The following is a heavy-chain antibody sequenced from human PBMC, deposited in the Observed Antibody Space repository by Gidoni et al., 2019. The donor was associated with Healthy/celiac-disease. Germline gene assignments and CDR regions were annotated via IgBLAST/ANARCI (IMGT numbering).Heavy chain of an antibody. D-gene: IGHD3-3*01. CDR2: IYYSGST. CDR3: AREFVMRFLEYGMDV. CDR1: GGSISSSSYY. J-gene: IGHJ6*02. V-gene: IGHV4-39*07. Sequence: QLQLQESGPGLVKPSETLSLTCTVSGGSISSSSYYWGWIRQPPGKGLEWIGSIYYSGSTYYNPSLKRRVTISVDTSKNQFSLKLSSVTAADTAVYYCAREFVMRFLEYGMDVWGQGTTVTVSS.